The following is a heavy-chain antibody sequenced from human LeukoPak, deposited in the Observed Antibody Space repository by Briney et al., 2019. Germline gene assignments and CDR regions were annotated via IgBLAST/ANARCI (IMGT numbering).Heavy chain of an antibody. V-gene: IGHV5-51*01. D-gene: IGHD6-19*01. CDR3: ARHERDSSGWFGY. CDR1: GYSFTTYW. Sequence: PGESLKTSCKGSGYSFTTYWIDLVRQMPGKGLEWMGIIYPGDSDTRYSPSFQGQVTISADKSISTAYLQWSSLKASDTAMYYCARHERDSSGWFGYWGQGTLVTVSS. J-gene: IGHJ4*02. CDR2: IYPGDSDT.